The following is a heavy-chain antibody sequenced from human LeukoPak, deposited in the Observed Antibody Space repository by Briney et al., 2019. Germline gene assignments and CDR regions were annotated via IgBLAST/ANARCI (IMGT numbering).Heavy chain of an antibody. Sequence: SETLSLTCTVSGGSISSYYWSWIRQPPGKGLEWIGYIYYSGSTNYNPSLKSRVTISVDTSKNQFSLKLSSVTAADTAVYYCARHSMVAFGWFDPWGRGTLVTVSS. CDR1: GGSISSYY. J-gene: IGHJ5*02. V-gene: IGHV4-59*08. D-gene: IGHD3-10*01. CDR3: ARHSMVAFGWFDP. CDR2: IYYSGST.